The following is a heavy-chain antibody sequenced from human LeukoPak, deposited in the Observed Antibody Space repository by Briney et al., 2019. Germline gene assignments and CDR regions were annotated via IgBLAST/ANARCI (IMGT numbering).Heavy chain of an antibody. Sequence: GGSLRLSCAASGFSFDDYAMHWVRQAPGKGLEWVSGISWNSGSIGYADSVKGRFTISRDNAKNSLYLQMNSLRAEDTALYYCAKDISDLHGGPIFDYWGQGTLVTVSS. D-gene: IGHD3-16*01. CDR1: GFSFDDYA. V-gene: IGHV3-9*01. J-gene: IGHJ4*02. CDR2: ISWNSGSI. CDR3: AKDISDLHGGPIFDY.